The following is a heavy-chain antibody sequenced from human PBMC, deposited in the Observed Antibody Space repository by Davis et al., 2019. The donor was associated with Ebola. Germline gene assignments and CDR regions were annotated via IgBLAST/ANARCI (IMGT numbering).Heavy chain of an antibody. J-gene: IGHJ4*02. CDR2: LNPSGGST. V-gene: IGHV1-46*01. Sequence: AASAKVSCKASGYTFTSYYMHWVRQAPGQGLEWMGILNPSGGSTTYAQRFQGRVTTTRDTSTSTVYMELSSLTSEDTAVYYCARGETGTTVLSDYWGQGTLVTVSS. CDR1: GYTFTSYY. CDR3: ARGETGTTVLSDY. D-gene: IGHD1-7*01.